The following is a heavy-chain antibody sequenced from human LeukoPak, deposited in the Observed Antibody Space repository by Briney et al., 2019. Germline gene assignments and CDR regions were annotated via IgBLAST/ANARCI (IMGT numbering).Heavy chain of an antibody. Sequence: GGSLRLLCAASGFTFNSHWMHWVRQAPGKGLVWVSRINSDGSSTRYADSVKGRFTISRDNAKNTLYLQMNSLRAEDTAVYYCARDDYGVLDWGQRTLVTVSS. CDR3: ARDDYGVLD. CDR1: GFTFNSHW. D-gene: IGHD4-17*01. V-gene: IGHV3-74*01. CDR2: INSDGSST. J-gene: IGHJ4*02.